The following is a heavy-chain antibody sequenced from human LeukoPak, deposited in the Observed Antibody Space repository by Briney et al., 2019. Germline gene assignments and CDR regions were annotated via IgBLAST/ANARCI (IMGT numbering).Heavy chain of an antibody. CDR3: ASVAYYYYYGMDV. V-gene: IGHV1-69*04. CDR2: IIPILGIA. Sequence: ASVKVSCKASGGTFSSYAISWVRQAPGQGLEWMGRIIPILGIANYAQKFQGRVTITADKPTSTAYMELSSLRSEDTAVYYCASVAYYYYYGMDVWGQGTTVTVSS. J-gene: IGHJ6*02. CDR1: GGTFSSYA.